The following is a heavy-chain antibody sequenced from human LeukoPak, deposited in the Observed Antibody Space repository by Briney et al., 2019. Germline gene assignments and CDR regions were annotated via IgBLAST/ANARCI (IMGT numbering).Heavy chain of an antibody. Sequence: GGSLGLSCAASGFTFRDYYMSWIRQAPGKGLEWVSYISSSGSTKYYADSVKGRFTVSRDNAKNSLDLQMNSLRVDDTAVYYCARDSTSVGAFDPWGQGALVTVSS. CDR2: ISSSGSTK. CDR1: GFTFRDYY. V-gene: IGHV3-11*01. J-gene: IGHJ5*02. CDR3: ARDSTSVGAFDP.